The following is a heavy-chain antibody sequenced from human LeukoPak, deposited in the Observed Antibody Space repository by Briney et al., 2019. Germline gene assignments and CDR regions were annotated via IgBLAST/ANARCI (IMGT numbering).Heavy chain of an antibody. CDR1: GGSFSGYY. V-gene: IGHV4-34*01. CDR2: INHSGST. Sequence: SETLSLTCAVYGGSFSGYYSSWIRQPPGKGLEWIGEINHSGSTNYNPYLKSRVTISVETSKNQFSLKLSSVTAADTAVYYCARGQSWWLRSGWWFDPWGQGTLVTVSS. J-gene: IGHJ5*02. D-gene: IGHD5-12*01. CDR3: ARGQSWWLRSGWWFDP.